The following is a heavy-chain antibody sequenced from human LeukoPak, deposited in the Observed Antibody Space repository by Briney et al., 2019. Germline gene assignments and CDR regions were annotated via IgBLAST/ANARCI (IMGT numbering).Heavy chain of an antibody. CDR2: ISGSGGST. V-gene: IGHV3-23*01. Sequence: GGSLRLSCAASGLTFSSYAMSWVRQAPGKGLEWVSAISGSGGSTYYADSVKGRFTISRDNSKNTLYLQMNSLRAEDTAVYYCAKDMGIAVALDYWGQGTLVTVSS. CDR3: AKDMGIAVALDY. D-gene: IGHD6-19*01. CDR1: GLTFSSYA. J-gene: IGHJ4*02.